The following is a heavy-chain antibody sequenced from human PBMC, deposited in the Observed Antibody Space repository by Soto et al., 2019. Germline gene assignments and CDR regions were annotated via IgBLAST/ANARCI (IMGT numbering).Heavy chain of an antibody. Sequence: ASVKVSCKASGYTFTGYYMHWVRQAPGQGLEWMGWINPNSGGTNYAQKFQGWVTMTRDTSISTAYMELSRLRSDDTAVYYCARVPLHLGELSPYFDYWGQGTLVTVSS. CDR3: ARVPLHLGELSPYFDY. CDR2: INPNSGGT. J-gene: IGHJ4*02. CDR1: GYTFTGYY. V-gene: IGHV1-2*04. D-gene: IGHD3-16*02.